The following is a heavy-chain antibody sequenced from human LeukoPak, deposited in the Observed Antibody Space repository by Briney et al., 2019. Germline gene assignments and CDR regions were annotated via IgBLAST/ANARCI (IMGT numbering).Heavy chain of an antibody. CDR1: GFTVSSNY. Sequence: GSLRLSCAASGFTVSSNYMSWVRQAPGKGLEWIGEINHSGSTNYNPSLKSRVTISVDTSKNQFSLKLSSVTAADTAVYYCARHRRYCSSTSCYTPIFDYWGQGTLDTVSS. CDR3: ARHRRYCSSTSCYTPIFDY. CDR2: INHSGST. D-gene: IGHD2-2*02. J-gene: IGHJ4*02. V-gene: IGHV4-34*01.